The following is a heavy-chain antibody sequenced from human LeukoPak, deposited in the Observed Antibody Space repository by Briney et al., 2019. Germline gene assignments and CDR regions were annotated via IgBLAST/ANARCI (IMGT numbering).Heavy chain of an antibody. V-gene: IGHV3-7*01. CDR3: ARGVRRRPDAFDI. Sequence: GGSLRLSCAASGFTFTTYWMGWVRQAPGKGLEWVANIKQDGSEQYYVDSVKGRFTISRDNAKNSLSLQMNSLRAEDTAVYYCARGVRRRPDAFDIWGQGTMVTVSS. D-gene: IGHD6-25*01. CDR2: IKQDGSEQ. J-gene: IGHJ3*02. CDR1: GFTFTTYW.